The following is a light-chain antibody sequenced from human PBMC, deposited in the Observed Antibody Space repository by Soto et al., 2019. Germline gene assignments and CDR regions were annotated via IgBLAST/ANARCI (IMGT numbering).Light chain of an antibody. Sequence: QSVLTQPASVSGSPGQSITISCTGTSSDVGGCDSVSWYQQHPGKAPKLMIYEVTNRPSGVSNRFSGSKSGSTASLTISGLQAEDEADYYCSSYTGSNTLVVFGGGTKVTVL. CDR1: SSDVGGCDS. J-gene: IGLJ3*02. CDR2: EVT. CDR3: SSYTGSNTLVV. V-gene: IGLV2-14*01.